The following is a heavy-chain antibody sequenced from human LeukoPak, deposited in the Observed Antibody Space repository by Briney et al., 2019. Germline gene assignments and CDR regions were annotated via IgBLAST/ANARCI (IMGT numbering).Heavy chain of an antibody. CDR3: ARARITMVRGPGSWFDP. D-gene: IGHD3-10*01. CDR2: INPSGGST. CDR1: GYTFTSYY. Sequence: ASVKVSCKASGYTFTSYYMHWVRQAPGQGLEWMGIINPSGGSTSYAQKFQGRVTMTRDTSTSTAYMELRSLTSDDTAVYYCARARITMVRGPGSWFDPWGQGTLVTVSS. V-gene: IGHV1-46*01. J-gene: IGHJ5*02.